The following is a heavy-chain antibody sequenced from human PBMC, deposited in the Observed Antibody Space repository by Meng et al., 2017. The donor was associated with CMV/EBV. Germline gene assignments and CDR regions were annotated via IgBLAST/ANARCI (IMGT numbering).Heavy chain of an antibody. CDR1: GFTFSSYS. CDR3: ARDRGVGSGYYYFDY. CDR2: ISSSSSYI. D-gene: IGHD3-22*01. Sequence: GESLKISCAASGFTFSSYSMNWVRQAPGKGLEWVSSISSSSSYIYYADSVKGRFTISRDNAKNSLYLQMNSLRAEDTAVYYCARDRGVGSGYYYFDYWGQGTLVTVSS. V-gene: IGHV3-21*01. J-gene: IGHJ4*02.